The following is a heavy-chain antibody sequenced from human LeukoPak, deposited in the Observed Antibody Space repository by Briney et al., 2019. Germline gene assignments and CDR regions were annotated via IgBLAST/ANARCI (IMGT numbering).Heavy chain of an antibody. CDR2: IRWDGSTT. Sequence: GGSLRLSCAASGFTFGGYSMHSVRQAPGKGLEWVAAIRWDGSTTYYVYTVKGRFTISRDNSKNSLYLQMNMLTTEKTAMYYCAKSGNGHAHFDLRGQGTLVTVSS. CDR3: AKSGNGHAHFDL. CDR1: GFTFGGYS. V-gene: IGHV3-43*01. D-gene: IGHD4-23*01. J-gene: IGHJ4*02.